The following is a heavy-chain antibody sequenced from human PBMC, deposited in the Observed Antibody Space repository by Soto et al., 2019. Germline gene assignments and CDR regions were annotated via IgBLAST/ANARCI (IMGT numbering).Heavy chain of an antibody. J-gene: IGHJ4*02. CDR2: INAGNGNT. Sequence: GASVKXSCKASGYTFTSYAMHWVRQDPGQRLEWMGWINAGNGNTKYSQKFQGRVTITRDTSASTAYMELSSLRSEDTSVYYCARVLGGYGDYAVDYWGQGTLVTAPQ. CDR1: GYTFTSYA. V-gene: IGHV1-3*01. D-gene: IGHD4-17*01. CDR3: ARVLGGYGDYAVDY.